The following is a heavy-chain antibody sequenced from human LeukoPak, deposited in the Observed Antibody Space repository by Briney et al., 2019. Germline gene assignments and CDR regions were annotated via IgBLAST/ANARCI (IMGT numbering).Heavy chain of an antibody. J-gene: IGHJ4*02. CDR1: GFIFTNHW. CDR2: INSDGSST. V-gene: IGHV3-74*01. CDR3: TREAYGASCDY. D-gene: IGHD2-8*01. Sequence: QPGGSLRLSCAASGFIFTNHWMHWVRQAPGKGLVWVSRINSDGSSTSYADSVKGRFTISRDNAKNTLYLQMNSLRAEDTAVYYCTREAYGASCDYWGQGILVTVSS.